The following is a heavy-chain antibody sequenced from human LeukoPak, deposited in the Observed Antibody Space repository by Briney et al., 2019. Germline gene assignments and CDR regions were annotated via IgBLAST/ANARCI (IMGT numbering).Heavy chain of an antibody. CDR3: ARDGADNSGYYFGSL. CDR2: IIPIFGTA. D-gene: IGHD3-22*01. CDR1: GGTFSSYA. V-gene: IGHV1-69*06. Sequence: SVKVSCKASGGTFSSYAISWVRQAPGQGLEWMGGIIPIFGTANYAQKFQGRVTITADKSTSTAYMELSSLRSEDTAVYYCARDGADNSGYYFGSLWGQGTVVTVSS. J-gene: IGHJ3*01.